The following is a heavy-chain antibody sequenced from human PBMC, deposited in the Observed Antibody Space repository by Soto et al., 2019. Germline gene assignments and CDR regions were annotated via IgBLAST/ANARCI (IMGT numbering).Heavy chain of an antibody. CDR3: ARGLISGSHYSGGWYYFDS. Sequence: QVQLQQSGAGLLKPSETLSLTCDVYGGSFSDYIWTWIRQTPGKGLQWIGQINHSGSANYNPSLKPRVPISVHTSSSQFSLELSSVTAADTAVYYCARGLISGSHYSGGWYYFDSWGQGTQVTVSS. CDR1: GGSFSDYI. J-gene: IGHJ4*02. D-gene: IGHD1-26*01. CDR2: INHSGSA. V-gene: IGHV4-34*01.